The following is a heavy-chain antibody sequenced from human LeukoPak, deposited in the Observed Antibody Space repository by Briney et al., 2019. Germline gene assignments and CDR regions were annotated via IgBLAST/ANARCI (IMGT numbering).Heavy chain of an antibody. V-gene: IGHV1-18*01. CDR1: GYTFTSDG. CDR3: ARYGDYHNWFDP. D-gene: IGHD4-17*01. J-gene: IGHJ5*02. Sequence: ASVKVSCTACGYTFTSDGISWVRQAPGQGLEWMGWISAYNGNTNYAQKLQGRVTMTTDTSTSTAYMELRSLRSDDTAVYYCARYGDYHNWFDPWGQGTLVTVSS. CDR2: ISAYNGNT.